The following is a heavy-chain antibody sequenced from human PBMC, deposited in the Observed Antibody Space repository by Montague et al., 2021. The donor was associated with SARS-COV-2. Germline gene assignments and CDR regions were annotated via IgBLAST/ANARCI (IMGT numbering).Heavy chain of an antibody. D-gene: IGHD3-10*01. V-gene: IGHV4-34*01. CDR2: IHHGGST. CDR1: GGSFSTYS. CDR3: ARLGDGVVPSPILGVGPYYSYYYMDV. Sequence: SXTLSLTCAVHGGSFSTYSWNWIRQPPGKGLEWIGEIHHGGSTNYNPTLKSRVTISADTSKTKFSLKLTSVAAADTAVYYCARLGDGVVPSPILGVGPYYSYYYMDVWGKGTTVTVSS. J-gene: IGHJ6*03.